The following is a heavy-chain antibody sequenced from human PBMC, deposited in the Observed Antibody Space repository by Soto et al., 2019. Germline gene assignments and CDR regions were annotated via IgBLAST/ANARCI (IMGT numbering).Heavy chain of an antibody. V-gene: IGHV4-31*03. Sequence: TSETLSLTCTVSGGSISSGGYYWSWIRQHPGKGLEWIGYIYYSGSTYYNPSLKSRVTISVDTSKNQFSLKLSSVTAADTAVYYCARELSSSWYYFDYWGQGTLVTVSS. CDR3: ARELSSSWYYFDY. J-gene: IGHJ4*02. CDR2: IYYSGST. D-gene: IGHD6-13*01. CDR1: GGSISSGGYY.